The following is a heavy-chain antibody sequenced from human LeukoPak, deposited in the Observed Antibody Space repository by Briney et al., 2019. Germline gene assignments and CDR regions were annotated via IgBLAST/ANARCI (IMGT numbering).Heavy chain of an antibody. V-gene: IGHV4-59*01. CDR3: ARGYDSSGYYYRDSPRFDY. Sequence: SETLSLTCTVSGGSISSYYWSWIRQPPGKGLEWIGYIYYSGSTNYNPSLKSRVTISVDTSKNQFSLKLSSVTAADTAVYYCARGYDSSGYYYRDSPRFDYWGQGTLVTVSS. CDR2: IYYSGST. CDR1: GGSISSYY. D-gene: IGHD3-22*01. J-gene: IGHJ4*02.